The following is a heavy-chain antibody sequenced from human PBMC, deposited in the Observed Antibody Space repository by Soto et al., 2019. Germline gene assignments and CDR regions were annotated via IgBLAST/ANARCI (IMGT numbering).Heavy chain of an antibody. V-gene: IGHV3-23*01. D-gene: IGHD2-15*01. CDR3: AQFYGGKSAHTYTIDP. CDR2: INTSGGST. J-gene: IGHJ5*02. Sequence: GGSLRLSCAASGFTFSTYAMSWVRQAPGKGLEWVSTINTSGGSTYYADSVKGRFTISRDNSKNTLYLQMNSLRPEDTAVYYCAQFYGGKSAHTYTIDPWGQGTLVTVSS. CDR1: GFTFSTYA.